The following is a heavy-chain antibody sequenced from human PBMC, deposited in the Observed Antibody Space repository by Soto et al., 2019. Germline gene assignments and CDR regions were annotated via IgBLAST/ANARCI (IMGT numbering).Heavy chain of an antibody. J-gene: IGHJ4*02. CDR1: GFTFNNYG. CDR2: VSKSGYA. Sequence: GGSLRLSCTVSGFTFNNYGINWVRQAPGKGLEWVSSVSKSGYAYYSDSVKGRFTISRDNAKNSVSLQMNTLRVEDTAVYYCAREDSIIIPAVSGFWGQGTLVTVSS. D-gene: IGHD2-21*01. V-gene: IGHV3-21*01. CDR3: AREDSIIIPAVSGF.